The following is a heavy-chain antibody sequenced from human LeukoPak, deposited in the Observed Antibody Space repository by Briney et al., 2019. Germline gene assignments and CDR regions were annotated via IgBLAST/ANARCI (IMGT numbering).Heavy chain of an antibody. CDR3: ARRSTVGRMGY. J-gene: IGHJ4*02. CDR2: INHSGST. D-gene: IGHD4-23*01. V-gene: IGHV4-34*01. Sequence: PSETLSLTCAVYGGSFSGYYWSWIRQPPGKGLEWIGEINHSGSTNYNPSLKSRVTISVDTSKNQFSLKLSSVTAADTAVYHCARRSTVGRMGYWGQGTLVTVSS. CDR1: GGSFSGYY.